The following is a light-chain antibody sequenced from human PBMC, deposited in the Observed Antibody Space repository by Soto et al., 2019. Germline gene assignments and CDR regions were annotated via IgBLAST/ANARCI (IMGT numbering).Light chain of an antibody. CDR3: QQYNSYPWT. CDR2: KAS. Sequence: DIQMTQSPSTLSASVGDRVTITCRASQSISSWLAWYQQKPGKAPKLLIYKASNLESGVPSRFSDSGSGTEFTLTLSSLQPDDFATYYCQQYNSYPWTFGQGTKVEIE. CDR1: QSISSW. V-gene: IGKV1-5*03. J-gene: IGKJ1*01.